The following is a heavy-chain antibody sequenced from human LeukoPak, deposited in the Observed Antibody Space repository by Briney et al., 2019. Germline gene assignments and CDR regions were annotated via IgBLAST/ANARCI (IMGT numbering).Heavy chain of an antibody. Sequence: SGPTLVKPTQTLTLTCTFSGFSLSTSGVGVGWIRQPPGEALEWLALIYWDDDKRYSPSLKSRLTITKDTSKNQVVLTMTNMDPVDTATYYCAHTYYYDSVHQFDYWGQGTLVTVSS. J-gene: IGHJ4*02. V-gene: IGHV2-5*02. CDR3: AHTYYYDSVHQFDY. CDR1: GFSLSTSGVG. CDR2: IYWDDDK. D-gene: IGHD3-22*01.